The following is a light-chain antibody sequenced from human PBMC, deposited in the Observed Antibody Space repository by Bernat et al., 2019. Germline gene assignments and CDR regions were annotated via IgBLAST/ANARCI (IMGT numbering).Light chain of an antibody. CDR1: RSLLHSNGKTY. Sequence: IVMTQTPVSLSVTPGQSASISCRSSRSLLHSNGKTYLSWYLQKPGQPPQLLIYEVSYRFSGVPDRVSGSGSGTDCTLKISRAEAEDVGVYSCLQTTELPPTFGQGTKVEI. V-gene: IGKV2D-29*01. CDR3: LQTTELPPT. J-gene: IGKJ1*01. CDR2: EVS.